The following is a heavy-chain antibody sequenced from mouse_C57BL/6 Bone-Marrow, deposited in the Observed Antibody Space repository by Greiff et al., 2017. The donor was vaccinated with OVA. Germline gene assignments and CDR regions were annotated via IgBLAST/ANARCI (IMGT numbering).Heavy chain of an antibody. CDR2: INPSTGGT. D-gene: IGHD2-12*01. CDR1: GYSFTGYY. V-gene: IGHV1-42*01. Sequence: EVQLQQSGPELVKPGASVKISCKASGYSFTGYYINWVKQSPEKSLEWIGEINPSTGGTTYNQKFKAKATLTVDKSSSTAYMQLKSLTSEDSAVYYCTLYDGSWFAYWGQGTLVTVSA. J-gene: IGHJ3*01. CDR3: TLYDGSWFAY.